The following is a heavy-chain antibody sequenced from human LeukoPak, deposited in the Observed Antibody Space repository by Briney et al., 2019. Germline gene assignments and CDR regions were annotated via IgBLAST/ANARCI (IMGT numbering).Heavy chain of an antibody. J-gene: IGHJ4*02. Sequence: ASVKISCKVSGYTFTDYYMHWVQQAPGKGLEWMGLVDPEDGETIYAEKFQGRVAITADTSTDTAYMELSSLRSEDTAVYYCATWCSSTSCPYYFDYWGQGTLVTVSS. CDR1: GYTFTDYY. D-gene: IGHD2-2*01. CDR2: VDPEDGET. CDR3: ATWCSSTSCPYYFDY. V-gene: IGHV1-69-2*01.